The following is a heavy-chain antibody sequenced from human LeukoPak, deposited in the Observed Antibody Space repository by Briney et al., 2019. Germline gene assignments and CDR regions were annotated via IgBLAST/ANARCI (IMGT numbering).Heavy chain of an antibody. CDR3: ARYRLNWFDP. V-gene: IGHV4-59*08. Sequence: SETLSLTCTVSGGSISSYYWSWFRQPPGKGLEWIGYFYYSGSTNYNPSLKSRVTLSVDTSKNQFSLKLSSVTAADAAVYYCARYRLNWFDPWGQGTLVTVSS. J-gene: IGHJ5*02. CDR1: GGSISSYY. CDR2: FYYSGST.